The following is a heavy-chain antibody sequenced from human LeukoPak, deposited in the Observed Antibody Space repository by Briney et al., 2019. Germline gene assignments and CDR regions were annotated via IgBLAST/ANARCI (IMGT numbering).Heavy chain of an antibody. Sequence: PGGSLRLSCAASGFTSSSYWMHWARQAPGKGLEWVASINHNGNVNYYVDSAKGRFTISRDNAKNSLYLQMNSLRAEDTAVYYCARWDAYCSGGRCYSGDFAFDIWGQGTMVTVSS. CDR1: GFTSSSYW. V-gene: IGHV3-7*01. D-gene: IGHD2-15*01. CDR3: ARWDAYCSGGRCYSGDFAFDI. CDR2: INHNGNVN. J-gene: IGHJ3*02.